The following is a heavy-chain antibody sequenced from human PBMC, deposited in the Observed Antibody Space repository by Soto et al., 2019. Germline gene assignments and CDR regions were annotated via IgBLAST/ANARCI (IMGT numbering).Heavy chain of an antibody. CDR3: ATSYGSGSRPFDY. Sequence: QVKLVQSGAEVKKSGSSVRVSCKASGGTFNSYTLSWVRQAPGQRLEWMGRIIPMLSMSTYAQKFQGRVSIIADKSTNPVYLDLSCLRSDDTAIYYCATSYGSGSRPFDYWGQGTLVTVSS. CDR1: GGTFNSYT. D-gene: IGHD3-10*01. CDR2: IIPMLSMS. J-gene: IGHJ4*02. V-gene: IGHV1-69*02.